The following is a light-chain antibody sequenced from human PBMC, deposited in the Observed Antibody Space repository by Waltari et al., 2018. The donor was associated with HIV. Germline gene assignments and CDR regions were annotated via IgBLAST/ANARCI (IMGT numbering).Light chain of an antibody. V-gene: IGLV1-44*01. J-gene: IGLJ3*02. CDR3: AAWDDSLNAWL. Sequence: QSVLTQPPSASGTPGQRVTISCSGSSSNIGTNTVNWYLQLPGSAPKSLIYGNHVRPSGVPDRFSGSKSGTSASLAISGLRSEDEADYFCAAWDDSLNAWLFGGGTKVTVL. CDR1: SSNIGTNT. CDR2: GNH.